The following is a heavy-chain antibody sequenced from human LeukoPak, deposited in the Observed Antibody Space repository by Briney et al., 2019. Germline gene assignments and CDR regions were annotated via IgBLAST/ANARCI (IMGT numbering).Heavy chain of an antibody. CDR3: ARAAWILLWLH. CDR1: GFTLSSYA. J-gene: IGHJ4*02. D-gene: IGHD5-18*01. Sequence: PGGSLRLSCAASGFTLSSYAMGWVRQAPGKGLEWVSAISGSGGSTYYADSVKGRFTISRDNSKNTLHLQMNSLRTEDTAVYYCARAAWILLWLHWGQGTLVTVSS. V-gene: IGHV3-23*01. CDR2: ISGSGGST.